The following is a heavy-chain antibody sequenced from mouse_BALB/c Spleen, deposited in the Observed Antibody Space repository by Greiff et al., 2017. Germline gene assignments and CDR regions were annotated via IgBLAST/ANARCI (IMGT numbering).Heavy chain of an antibody. D-gene: IGHD4-1*02. V-gene: IGHV1S41*01. CDR2: IAPGSGST. J-gene: IGHJ2*01. CDR3: ARYQLDFDY. Sequence: DLVKPGASVKLSCKASGYTFTSYWINWIKQRPGQGLEWIGRIAPGSGSTYYNEMFKGKATLTVDTSSSTAYIQLSSLSSEDSAVYYCARYQLDFDYWGQGTTLTVSS. CDR1: GYTFTSYW.